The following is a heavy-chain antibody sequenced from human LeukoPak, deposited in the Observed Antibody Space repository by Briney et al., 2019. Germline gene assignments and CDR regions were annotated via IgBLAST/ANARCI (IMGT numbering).Heavy chain of an antibody. Sequence: ASVKVSCKASGYTFTGYYMHWVRQAPGQGLEWMGWINPNSGGTNYAHKFQGRVTMTRDTSISTAYMELNRLSLGGTDVYFCARVVGVVPAAVLDYWGEGTLVTVSS. CDR3: ARVVGVVPAAVLDY. V-gene: IGHV1-2*02. CDR1: GYTFTGYY. J-gene: IGHJ4*02. D-gene: IGHD2-2*01. CDR2: INPNSGGT.